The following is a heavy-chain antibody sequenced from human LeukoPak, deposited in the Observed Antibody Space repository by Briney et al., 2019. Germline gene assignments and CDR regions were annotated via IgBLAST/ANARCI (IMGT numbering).Heavy chain of an antibody. V-gene: IGHV1-69*06. Sequence: EASVKVSCKASGGTFSSYAISWVRQAPGQGLEWMGGIIPIFGTANYAQKFQGRVTITADKSTSTAYTELSSLRSEDTAVYYCARESLNAGFDYWGQGTLVTVSS. CDR2: IIPIFGTA. CDR3: ARESLNAGFDY. J-gene: IGHJ4*02. D-gene: IGHD2-8*01. CDR1: GGTFSSYA.